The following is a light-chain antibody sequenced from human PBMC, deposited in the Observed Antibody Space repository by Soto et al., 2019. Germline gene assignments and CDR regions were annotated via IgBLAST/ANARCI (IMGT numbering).Light chain of an antibody. CDR1: SSDVGIYNL. V-gene: IGLV2-23*01. Sequence: QSALTQPASVSGSPGQSITISCTGTSSDVGIYNLVSWYQQHPGKAPKLMIYEGSKRPSGVSNRFSGSKSGNTASVTISGLQAEDEADYYCCSYAGSRTYVFGTGTKVTVL. CDR3: CSYAGSRTYV. CDR2: EGS. J-gene: IGLJ1*01.